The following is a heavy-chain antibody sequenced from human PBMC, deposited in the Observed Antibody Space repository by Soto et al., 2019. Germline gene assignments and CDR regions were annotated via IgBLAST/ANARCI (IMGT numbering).Heavy chain of an antibody. J-gene: IGHJ4*02. CDR3: VRVRADDSSGYYLDY. CDR2: IYFSGAT. CDR1: GASVSSGDYY. D-gene: IGHD3-22*01. Sequence: QVQLQEAGPGLVKPSETLALNCSVSGASVSSGDYYWSWIRQPPGKGLEWIGYIYFSGATSYDPSLKRRVSISIDTFKNHFSLKLKSVTAADTAVYYCVRVRADDSSGYYLDYWGQGLLVSVSS. V-gene: IGHV4-61*03.